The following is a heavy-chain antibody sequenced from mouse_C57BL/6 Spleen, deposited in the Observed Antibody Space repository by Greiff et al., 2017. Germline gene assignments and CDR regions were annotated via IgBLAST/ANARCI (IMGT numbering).Heavy chain of an antibody. V-gene: IGHV5-4*01. Sequence: DVQLVESGGGLVKPGGSLKLSCAASGFTFSSYAMSWVRQTPEKRLEWVATISDGGSYTYYPDNVKGRFTISRDKAKNNLYLKMSHLKSEDTAMDYGAGDGGGSYDDFWVWGTGPTVT. CDR2: ISDGGSYT. CDR1: GFTFSSYA. J-gene: IGHJ1*03. D-gene: IGHD1-1*02. CDR3: AGDGGGSYDDFWV.